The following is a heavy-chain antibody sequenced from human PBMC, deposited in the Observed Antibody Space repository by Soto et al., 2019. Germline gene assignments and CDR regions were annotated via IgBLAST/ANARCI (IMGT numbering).Heavy chain of an antibody. V-gene: IGHV3-21*01. CDR2: ISSSSSYI. D-gene: IGHD2-15*01. CDR3: ARDSTGGGGSCCAFDI. J-gene: IGHJ3*02. Sequence: GGSLRLSCAASGFTFSSYSMNWVRQAPGKGLEWVSSISSSSSYIYYADSVKGRFTISRDNAKNSLYLQMNSLRAEDTAVYYCARDSTGGGGSCCAFDIWGQGTMVTVSS. CDR1: GFTFSSYS.